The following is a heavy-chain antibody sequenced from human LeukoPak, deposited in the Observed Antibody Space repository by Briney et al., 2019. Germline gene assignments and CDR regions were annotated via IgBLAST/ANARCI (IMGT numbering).Heavy chain of an antibody. V-gene: IGHV3-53*01. J-gene: IGHJ6*03. Sequence: GGSLRLSCAASGFTVSSNYMSWVRQAAGKGLEWVSVIYSGGSTYYADSVKGRFTISRDNSKNTLYLQMNSLRAEDTAVYYCARDLRYCSSTSCYNYYYYMDVWGKGTTVTVSS. D-gene: IGHD2-2*02. CDR2: IYSGGST. CDR1: GFTVSSNY. CDR3: ARDLRYCSSTSCYNYYYYMDV.